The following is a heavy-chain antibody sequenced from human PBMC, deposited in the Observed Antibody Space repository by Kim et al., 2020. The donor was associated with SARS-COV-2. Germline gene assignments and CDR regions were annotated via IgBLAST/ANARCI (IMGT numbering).Heavy chain of an antibody. D-gene: IGHD2-15*01. V-gene: IGHV3-33*01. J-gene: IGHJ6*02. CDR3: LRGYSYGPPTAYCSGGSCYSSRYYYYGMNV. CDR1: GFTFSSYG. CDR2: IWYDGSNK. Sequence: GGSLRLSCAASGFTFSSYGMHWVRQAPGKGLEWVAVIWYDGSNKYYADSVKGRFTISRDNSKNTLYLQMNSLRAEDTAVYYCLRGYSYGPPTAYCSGGSCYSSRYYYYGMNVWGQGTTVTVSS.